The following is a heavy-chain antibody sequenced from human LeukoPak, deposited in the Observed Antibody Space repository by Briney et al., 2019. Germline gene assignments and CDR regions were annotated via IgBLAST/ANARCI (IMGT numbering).Heavy chain of an antibody. Sequence: SETLSLTCTVSGGSISSSSYYWGWIRQPPGKGLEWIGSIYYSGSTYYNPSLKSRVTISVDTSKNQFSLKLSSVTAADTAVCYCATWGSTGLGFDPWGQGTLVTVSS. CDR2: IYYSGST. J-gene: IGHJ5*02. CDR1: GGSISSSSYY. CDR3: ATWGSTGLGFDP. D-gene: IGHD6-13*01. V-gene: IGHV4-39*01.